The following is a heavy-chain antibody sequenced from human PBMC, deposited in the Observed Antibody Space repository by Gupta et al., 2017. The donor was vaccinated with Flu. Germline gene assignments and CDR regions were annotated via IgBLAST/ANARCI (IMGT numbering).Heavy chain of an antibody. V-gene: IGHV3-23*01. CDR2: ISGSGSST. J-gene: IGHJ4*02. D-gene: IGHD6-19*01. CDR1: GFTFSSYA. Sequence: EVQLLESGGGLVQPGGSLRLSCAASGFTFSSYAMSWVRQAPGKGLEWVSAISGSGSSTYDADSVKGRFTISRDNAKNTLYLQMNRLRAEDTAVYYCAKVGDSSGWDYGGQGTLVTVSS. CDR3: AKVGDSSGWDY.